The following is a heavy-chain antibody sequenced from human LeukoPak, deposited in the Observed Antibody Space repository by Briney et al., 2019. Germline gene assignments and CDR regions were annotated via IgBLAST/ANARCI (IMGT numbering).Heavy chain of an antibody. V-gene: IGHV4-4*07. CDR3: ASGRGGYSVFDD. CDR1: GGSISSYY. Sequence: SETLSLTSTVSGGSISSYYWSWIRQPAGKGLEWIGRIYTSGSTNYNPSLKSRLTISLDTSKNHFSLRLTSVTAADTAVYYCASGRGGYSVFDDWGQGTLVTVSS. J-gene: IGHJ4*02. CDR2: IYTSGST. D-gene: IGHD5-24*01.